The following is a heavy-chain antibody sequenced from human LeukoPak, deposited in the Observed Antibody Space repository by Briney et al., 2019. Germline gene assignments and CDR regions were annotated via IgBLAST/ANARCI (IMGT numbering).Heavy chain of an antibody. Sequence: QPGGSLRLSCAASGFAFSSQDMGWVRQAPGKGLEWVSAISDSGGRTYYADSVRGRFTISRDNSKNMLFLQMNSLRAEDTAVYYCAKDPYRSSSGLGDCWGQGTLVTVSS. CDR3: AKDPYRSSSGLGDC. J-gene: IGHJ4*02. CDR2: ISDSGGRT. D-gene: IGHD6-6*01. CDR1: GFAFSSQD. V-gene: IGHV3-23*01.